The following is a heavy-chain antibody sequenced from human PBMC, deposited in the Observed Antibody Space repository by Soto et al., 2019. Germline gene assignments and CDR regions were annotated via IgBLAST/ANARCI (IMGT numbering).Heavy chain of an antibody. CDR3: ARQGSSYSRYYFDF. Sequence: SETLSLTCTVSGGSITTNYWSWIRQPPGKGLEWIGHIYYSGSTNYNPSLKSRVTISVDTSKNQFSLKLSSVTAADTAVYYCARQGSSYSRYYFDFWGQGTPVTVSS. D-gene: IGHD3-10*01. CDR2: IYYSGST. V-gene: IGHV4-59*08. CDR1: GGSITTNY. J-gene: IGHJ4*02.